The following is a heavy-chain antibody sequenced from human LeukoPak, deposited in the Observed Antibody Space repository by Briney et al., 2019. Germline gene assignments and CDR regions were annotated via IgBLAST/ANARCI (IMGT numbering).Heavy chain of an antibody. J-gene: IGHJ4*02. CDR1: GYTFTSYG. V-gene: IGHV1-18*01. CDR2: ISAYNGNT. Sequence: ASVKVSCKASGYTFTSYGISWVRQAPGQGLEWMGWISAYNGNTNYAQKLQGRVTMTTDTSTSTAYMELRSLRSDDTAVYYCASNRYYDYVWGSNDYWAQGTLVTVSS. CDR3: ASNRYYDYVWGSNDY. D-gene: IGHD3-16*01.